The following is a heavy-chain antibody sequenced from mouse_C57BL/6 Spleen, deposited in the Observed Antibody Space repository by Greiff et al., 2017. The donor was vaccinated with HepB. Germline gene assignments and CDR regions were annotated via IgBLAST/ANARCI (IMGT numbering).Heavy chain of an antibody. J-gene: IGHJ4*01. CDR2: ISDGGSYT. D-gene: IGHD3-2*02. V-gene: IGHV5-4*01. CDR1: GFTFSSYA. CDR3: ARVQLRLDYAMDY. Sequence: DVHLVESGGGLVKPGGSLKLSCAASGFTFSSYAMSWVRQTPEKRLEWVATISDGGSYTYYPDNVKGRFTISRDNAKNNLYLQMSHLKSEDTAMYYCARVQLRLDYAMDYWGQRTSVTVSS.